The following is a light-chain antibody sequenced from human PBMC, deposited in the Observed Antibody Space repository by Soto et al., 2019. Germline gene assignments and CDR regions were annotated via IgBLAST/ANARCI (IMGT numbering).Light chain of an antibody. Sequence: DMQMTQSPSSLSASVGDRVSITCRSSQNISNYLHWYQQKPGKAPNLLIYDASTLHSGVPSRFSGGGSGTDFTLTISSLQPEDFATYYCQQVNVYPSTFGGGTKVDI. CDR3: QQVNVYPST. V-gene: IGKV1-39*01. CDR2: DAS. J-gene: IGKJ4*01. CDR1: QNISNY.